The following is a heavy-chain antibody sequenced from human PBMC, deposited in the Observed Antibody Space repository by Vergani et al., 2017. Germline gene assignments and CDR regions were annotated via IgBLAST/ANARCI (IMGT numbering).Heavy chain of an antibody. CDR3: ARYYYDSSGYYYNWFDP. CDR1: GYSFTSYW. J-gene: IGHJ5*02. V-gene: IGHV5-10-1*01. D-gene: IGHD3-22*01. Sequence: EVQLVQSGAEVKKPGESLRISCKGSGYSFTSYWISWVRQMPGKGLEWMGRIDPSDSYTNYSPSFQGHVTISADKSISTAYLQWSSLKASDTAMYYCARYYYDSSGYYYNWFDPWGQGTLVTVSS. CDR2: IDPSDSYT.